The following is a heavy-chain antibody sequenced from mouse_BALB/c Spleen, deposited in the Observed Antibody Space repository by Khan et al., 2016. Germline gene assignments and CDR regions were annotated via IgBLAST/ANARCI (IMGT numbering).Heavy chain of an antibody. D-gene: IGHD2-4*01. CDR2: IDPANDNT. J-gene: IGHJ3*01. V-gene: IGHV14-3*02. CDR3: ARSYYDSWFVY. CDR1: GFNIKDTY. Sequence: VQLQQSGAELVKPGASVKLSCTASGFNIKDTYMHWMIQRPEQGLEWIGRIDPANDNTKYDPKFQGKATITADTSSNKAYLQLSSLTSEDTAVYYCARSYYDSWFVYWGHGTLVTVSA.